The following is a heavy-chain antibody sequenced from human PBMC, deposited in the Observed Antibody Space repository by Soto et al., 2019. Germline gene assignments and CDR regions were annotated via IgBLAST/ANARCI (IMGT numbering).Heavy chain of an antibody. D-gene: IGHD3-10*01. CDR3: TRMGNAFDI. J-gene: IGHJ3*02. CDR2: IDWDDDK. CDR1: GFSLSTSGMR. Sequence: SGPTLVNPTQTLTLTCTFSGFSLSTSGMRVSWIRQSPGKALEWLARIDWDDDKFYSTSLKTRLTISKDSSKNQVVLTMTNMDPVDTATYYCTRMGNAFDIWGQGTRVTVSS. V-gene: IGHV2-70*04.